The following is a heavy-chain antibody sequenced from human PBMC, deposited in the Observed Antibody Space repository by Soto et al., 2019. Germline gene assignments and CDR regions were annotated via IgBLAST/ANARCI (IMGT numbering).Heavy chain of an antibody. D-gene: IGHD6-19*01. V-gene: IGHV3-23*01. Sequence: EVQLLESGGGLVQPGGSLRLSCAASGFTFSSYAMSWVRQAPGKGLEWVSAISGSGGSTYYADSVKGRFTISRDNSKNALYLQMNSLRAEDTAVYYCAKGQGVAGNGRIEYFQHLGQGTLVTVSS. CDR1: GFTFSSYA. J-gene: IGHJ1*01. CDR2: ISGSGGST. CDR3: AKGQGVAGNGRIEYFQH.